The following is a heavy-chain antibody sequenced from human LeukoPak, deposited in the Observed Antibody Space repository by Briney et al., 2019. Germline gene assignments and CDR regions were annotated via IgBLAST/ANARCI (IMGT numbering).Heavy chain of an antibody. CDR2: IYYSGST. J-gene: IGHJ4*02. CDR3: AGGSYYGSGSRFDY. CDR1: GGSISSSSYY. D-gene: IGHD3-10*01. V-gene: IGHV4-39*07. Sequence: SETLSLTCTVSGGSISSSSYYWGWIRQPPGKGLEWIGSIYYSGSTYYNPSLKSRVTISVDTSKNQFSLKLSSVTAADTAVYYCAGGSYYGSGSRFDYWGQGTLVTVSS.